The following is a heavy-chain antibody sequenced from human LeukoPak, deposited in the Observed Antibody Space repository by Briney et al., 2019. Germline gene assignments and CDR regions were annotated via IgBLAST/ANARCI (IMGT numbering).Heavy chain of an antibody. Sequence: ASVKVSCKASGGAFSSYAISWVRQAPGQGLEWMGGIIPIFGTANYAQKFQGRVTITADESTSTAYMELSSLRSEDTAVYYCARDPTYYYGSGSYRAYYFDYWGQGTLVTVSS. V-gene: IGHV1-69*13. CDR1: GGAFSSYA. J-gene: IGHJ4*02. D-gene: IGHD3-10*01. CDR2: IIPIFGTA. CDR3: ARDPTYYYGSGSYRAYYFDY.